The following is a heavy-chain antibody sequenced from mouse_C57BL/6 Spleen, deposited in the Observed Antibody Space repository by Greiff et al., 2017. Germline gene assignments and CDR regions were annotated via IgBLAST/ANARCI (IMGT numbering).Heavy chain of an antibody. V-gene: IGHV3-6*01. CDR1: GYSITSGYY. CDR3: AIFTTVVDY. J-gene: IGHJ2*01. CDR2: ISYDGSN. D-gene: IGHD1-1*01. Sequence: EVQLQESGPGLVKPSQSLSLTCSVTGYSITSGYYWNWIRQFPGNKLEWMGYISYDGSNNSNPSLKNRISITRDTSKNQFFLKLNSVTTEDTATYYCAIFTTVVDYWGQGTTLTVSS.